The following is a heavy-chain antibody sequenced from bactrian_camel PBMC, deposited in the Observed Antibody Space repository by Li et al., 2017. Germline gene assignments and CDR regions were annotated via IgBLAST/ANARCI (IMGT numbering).Heavy chain of an antibody. D-gene: IGHD3*01. CDR1: GFPFASFW. V-gene: IGHV3S1*01. CDR3: AQDIPPSD. CDR2: IAADGTT. J-gene: IGHJ4*01. Sequence: HVQLVESGGDLVRPGGSLTLSCAARGFPFASFWMGWFRQAPGKEREGLAAIAADGTTAYAGGVRPRFTISKDNAKNTLFLQMTSLKPEDSAMYYCAQDIPPSDWGHGTQVTVS.